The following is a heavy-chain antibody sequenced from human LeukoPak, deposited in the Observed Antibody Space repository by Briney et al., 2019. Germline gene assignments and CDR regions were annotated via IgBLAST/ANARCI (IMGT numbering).Heavy chain of an antibody. CDR3: ADFGVVTNWFDP. CDR1: GYTFTEMS. J-gene: IGHJ5*02. D-gene: IGHD3-3*01. CDR2: IDPESGER. V-gene: IGHV1-24*01. Sequence: ASVKVSCKVSGYTFTEMSIHWVRQTPGKGLEWLGGIDPESGERVYAQNFRGRVTMSEDTSTDTACMEVSSLRSEDTAIYYCADFGVVTNWFDPWGQGTLVTVSS.